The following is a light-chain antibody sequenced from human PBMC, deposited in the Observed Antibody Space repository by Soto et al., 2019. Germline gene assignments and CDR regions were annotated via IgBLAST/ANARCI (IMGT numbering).Light chain of an antibody. V-gene: IGKV3D-15*01. Sequence: VVLTQSPATLSLSPWERATLSCRTSLSVSVYLDWYQQKPGQAPRRVVYGASTWATGVPPRFTGSGSGTEFTLTISGLQSEDFAVYYCQQYKSWPITFGQGTRLEIK. CDR1: LSVSVY. CDR3: QQYKSWPIT. J-gene: IGKJ5*01. CDR2: GAS.